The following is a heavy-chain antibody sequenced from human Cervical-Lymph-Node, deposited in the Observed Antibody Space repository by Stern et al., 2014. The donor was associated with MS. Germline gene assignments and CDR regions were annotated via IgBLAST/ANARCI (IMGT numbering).Heavy chain of an antibody. CDR2: IHYSGTT. CDR3: SRDADGYSLVFGY. CDR1: GGSISSAEYY. D-gene: IGHD5-24*01. J-gene: IGHJ4*02. Sequence: QLQLQESGPGLVKPSQTLSLTCAVTGGSISSAEYYWSWIRQSPGNGLEGIGYIHYSGTTYYNPSLKSRVTISVDTSKNQFSLNLRSVTAADTAVYYCSRDADGYSLVFGYWGRGTLVTVSS. V-gene: IGHV4-30-4*01.